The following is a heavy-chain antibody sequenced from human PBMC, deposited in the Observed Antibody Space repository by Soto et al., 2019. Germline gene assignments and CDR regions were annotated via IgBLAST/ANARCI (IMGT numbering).Heavy chain of an antibody. D-gene: IGHD3-3*01. CDR2: IHNSGNI. CDR3: ARVTNIRSRFSSRFDP. J-gene: IGHJ5*02. Sequence: QVQLQESGPGLVKPSQTLSLTCTVSGGTISSGDYHWSWIRQPPGKCLEWIGNIHNSGNIYYNPSLKSRRSISVDTSKSQFSLELSSVTAADTAVYFCARVTNIRSRFSSRFDPWGQGTLVTVSS. CDR1: GGTISSGDYH. V-gene: IGHV4-30-4*01.